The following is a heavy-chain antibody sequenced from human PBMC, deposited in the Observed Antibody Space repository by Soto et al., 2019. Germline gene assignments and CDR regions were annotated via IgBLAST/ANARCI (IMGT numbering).Heavy chain of an antibody. D-gene: IGHD6-6*01. Sequence: GGSLRLSCAASGFTFSSDIMNWVRQAPGKGLEWVSSIGSSSSYVYDADSVKGRCTISRANAKNSLYLQMNSLRAEATAVYSCARDPSKAALPDYWGQGTLVTVSS. CDR2: IGSSSSYV. J-gene: IGHJ4*02. CDR3: ARDPSKAALPDY. V-gene: IGHV3-21*01. CDR1: GFTFSSDI.